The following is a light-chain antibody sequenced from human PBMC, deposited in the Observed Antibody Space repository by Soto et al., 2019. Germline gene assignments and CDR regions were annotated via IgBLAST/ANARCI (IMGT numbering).Light chain of an antibody. CDR3: QQSYSTPYT. CDR1: QSISSY. J-gene: IGKJ2*01. CDR2: AAS. Sequence: DIQMTQSPSSLSASVGDRVTITCRASQSISSYLNWYQQKPGKAPKLLIYAASSLQSGVPSRFSGSGSGTDFTLTISSLQPEDFATYYCQQSYSTPYTFGQGDQAGDQT. V-gene: IGKV1-39*01.